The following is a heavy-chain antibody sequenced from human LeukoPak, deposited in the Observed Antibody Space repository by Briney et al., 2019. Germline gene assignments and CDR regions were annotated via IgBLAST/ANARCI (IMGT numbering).Heavy chain of an antibody. CDR2: ISYDGSNK. J-gene: IGHJ4*02. CDR3: AKDIDYDSSGYPFDY. D-gene: IGHD3-22*01. Sequence: PGRSLRLSCAASGFTFSSYGMHWVRQAPGKGLEWVAVISYDGSNKYYADSVKGRYTISRDNSKNTLYLQMNSLRAEDTAVYYCAKDIDYDSSGYPFDYWGQGTLVTVSS. V-gene: IGHV3-30*18. CDR1: GFTFSSYG.